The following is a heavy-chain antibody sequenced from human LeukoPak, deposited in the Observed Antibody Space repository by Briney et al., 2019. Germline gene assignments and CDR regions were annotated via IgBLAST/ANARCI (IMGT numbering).Heavy chain of an antibody. Sequence: GGSLRLSCAASGFTFSSYAMHWVRQAPGKGLEYVSAISSNGGSTYYANSVKGRFTISRDNSKNTLYLQMGSLRAEDMAVYCCATHLSGSYYNWGQGTLVTVSS. J-gene: IGHJ4*02. D-gene: IGHD1-26*01. CDR3: ATHLSGSYYN. CDR2: ISSNGGST. V-gene: IGHV3-64*01. CDR1: GFTFSSYA.